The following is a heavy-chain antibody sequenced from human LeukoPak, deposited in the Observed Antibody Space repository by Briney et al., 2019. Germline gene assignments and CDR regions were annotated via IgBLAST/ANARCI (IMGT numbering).Heavy chain of an antibody. V-gene: IGHV3-23*01. J-gene: IGHJ4*02. CDR2: ISDTGSTT. CDR3: ASSYYSGSGSYRYMDY. D-gene: IGHD3-10*01. CDR1: GFTFSSYA. Sequence: PGGSLRLSCAASGFTFSSYAMNWVRQAPGKGLEWVATISDTGSTTYYAASVKGRFTISRDNAMNTLFLQMNSLRADDSAVYYCASSYYSGSGSYRYMDYWGQGTLVTVSS.